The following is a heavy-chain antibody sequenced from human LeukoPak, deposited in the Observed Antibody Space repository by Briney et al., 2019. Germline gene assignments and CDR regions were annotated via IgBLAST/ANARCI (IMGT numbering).Heavy chain of an antibody. CDR1: GFTFNNYA. V-gene: IGHV3-23*01. D-gene: IGHD3-22*01. Sequence: GGSLRLSCSASGFTFNNYAMTWVRQAPGRGLEWVSTITGRSGATYYADSVEGRFTISRDNSKNTLYLQMNSLRAGDTAVYYCAKDLTLYYDGSGVDFWGQGTLVTVSS. CDR3: AKDLTLYYDGSGVDF. J-gene: IGHJ4*02. CDR2: ITGRSGAT.